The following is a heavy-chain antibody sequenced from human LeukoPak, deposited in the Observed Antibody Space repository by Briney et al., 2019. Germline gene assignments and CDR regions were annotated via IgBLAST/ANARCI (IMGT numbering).Heavy chain of an antibody. CDR1: GGTFNSYA. V-gene: IGHV1-69*05. D-gene: IGHD3-16*02. CDR3: AKAGLYDYVWGSYRQKWFDP. J-gene: IGHJ5*02. Sequence: SVKVSCKASGGTFNSYAINWVGQAPGQGVEWMGRIIPIFRTTTYSRNFQRRVTLTTVKSTSTAYMELSSLRSEDTAVYYCAKAGLYDYVWGSYRQKWFDPWGQGPLVTVSS. CDR2: IIPIFRTT.